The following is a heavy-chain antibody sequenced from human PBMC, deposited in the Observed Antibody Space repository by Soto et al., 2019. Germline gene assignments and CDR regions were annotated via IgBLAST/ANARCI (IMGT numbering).Heavy chain of an antibody. D-gene: IGHD5-12*01. Sequence: QVQLVESGGGVVQPGRSLRLSCAASGFTFSSYAMHWVRQAPGKGLEWVAVISYDGSNNYYADSVKGRFTISRDNSKNTSYLQMNSLRAEDTDVYYCARDRIEMATSGDYWGQGTLGTVSS. CDR1: GFTFSSYA. CDR2: ISYDGSNN. V-gene: IGHV3-30-3*01. CDR3: ARDRIEMATSGDY. J-gene: IGHJ4*02.